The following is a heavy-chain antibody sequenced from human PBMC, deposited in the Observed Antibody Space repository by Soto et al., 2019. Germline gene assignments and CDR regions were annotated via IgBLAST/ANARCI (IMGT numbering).Heavy chain of an antibody. CDR2: ISYDGSNK. Sequence: VQLVESGGGVVQPGRSLRLSCAASGFTFSSYAMHWVRQAPGKGLEWVAVISYDGSNKYYADSVKGRFTISRDNSKNTLYLQMNSLRAEDTAVYYCARDYGDPLDYWGQGTLVTVSS. J-gene: IGHJ4*02. D-gene: IGHD4-17*01. CDR1: GFTFSSYA. CDR3: ARDYGDPLDY. V-gene: IGHV3-30-3*01.